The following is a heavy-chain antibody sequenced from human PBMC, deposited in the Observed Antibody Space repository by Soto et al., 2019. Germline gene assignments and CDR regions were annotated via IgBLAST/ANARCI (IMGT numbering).Heavy chain of an antibody. J-gene: IGHJ4*02. CDR1: GFTFSSYW. V-gene: IGHV3-74*01. D-gene: IGHD2-15*01. Sequence: EVQLVESGGGLVQPRGSLSISCAASGFTFSSYWMHWVRQAPGKGLVWVSRINSDGSSTSYADSVKGRFTISRDNAKNTLYLQMNSLRAEDTAVYYCVRTSLVVAAATLEDYWGQGTLVTVSS. CDR2: INSDGSST. CDR3: VRTSLVVAAATLEDY.